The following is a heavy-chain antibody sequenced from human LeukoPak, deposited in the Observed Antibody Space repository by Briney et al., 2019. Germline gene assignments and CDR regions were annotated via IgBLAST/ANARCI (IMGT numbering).Heavy chain of an antibody. J-gene: IGHJ4*02. Sequence: SETLSLTCTVSGGSISSSSYYWGWIRQPPGKGLEWIGSIYYSGSTSYNPSLKSRVTISVDMSKNHFSLRLRSVTAADTAMYYCARGTLYRGWSYYLDFWGQGSQVTVSS. D-gene: IGHD6-19*01. CDR1: GGSISSSSYY. CDR3: ARGTLYRGWSYYLDF. CDR2: IYYSGST. V-gene: IGHV4-39*07.